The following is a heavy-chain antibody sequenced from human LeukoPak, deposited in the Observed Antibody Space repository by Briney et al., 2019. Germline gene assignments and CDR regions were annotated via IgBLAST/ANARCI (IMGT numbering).Heavy chain of an antibody. CDR3: ARGPYLSYYYDSSGSPGAFDI. D-gene: IGHD3-22*01. V-gene: IGHV1-46*03. Sequence: ASVKVSCKASGYTFTSYYMHWVRQAPGQGLEWMGIINPSGGSTSYAQKFQGRVTMARDTSTSTVYMELSSLRSEETAVYYCARGPYLSYYYDSSGSPGAFDIWGQGTMVTVSS. CDR2: INPSGGST. J-gene: IGHJ3*02. CDR1: GYTFTSYY.